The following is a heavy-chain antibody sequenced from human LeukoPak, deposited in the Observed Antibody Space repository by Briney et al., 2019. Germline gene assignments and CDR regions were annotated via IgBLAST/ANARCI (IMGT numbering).Heavy chain of an antibody. Sequence: GESLRLSCAASGFTFSSYSMNWVRQAPGKGLEWVSSISSSSSYIYYADSVKGRFTISRDNAKNSLYLQMNSLRAEDTAVYYCARDSRDGYSSFDYWGQGTLVTVSS. D-gene: IGHD5-24*01. CDR1: GFTFSSYS. V-gene: IGHV3-21*01. CDR3: ARDSRDGYSSFDY. J-gene: IGHJ4*02. CDR2: ISSSSSYI.